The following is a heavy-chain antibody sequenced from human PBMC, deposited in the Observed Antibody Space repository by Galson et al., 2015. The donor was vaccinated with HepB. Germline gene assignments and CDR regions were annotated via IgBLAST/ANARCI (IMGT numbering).Heavy chain of an antibody. V-gene: IGHV3-30*18. CDR2: ISYDGSNK. D-gene: IGHD3-22*01. CDR1: GFTFSSYG. J-gene: IGHJ3*02. CDR3: AKDNRPWITMIVGAFDI. Sequence: SLRLSCAASGFTFSSYGMHWVRQAPGKGLEWVAVISYDGSNKYYADSVKGRFTISRDNSKNTLYLQMNSLRTEDTAVYYCAKDNRPWITMIVGAFDIWGQGTMVTVSS.